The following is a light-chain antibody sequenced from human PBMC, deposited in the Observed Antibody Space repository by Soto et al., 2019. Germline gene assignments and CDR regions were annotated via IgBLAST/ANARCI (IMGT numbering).Light chain of an antibody. CDR2: GAS. CDR3: HQYGTSPWT. J-gene: IGKJ1*01. CDR1: QTITSDY. V-gene: IGKV3-20*01. Sequence: EIVLTQSPGNLSLSPGERATLSCRASQTITSDYLAWYKQKPGQAPRLLIYGASSRATGIPDRFSGRGSGTDFTLTVSSLEPEDFAVFYCHQYGTSPWTFGQGTKVKIK.